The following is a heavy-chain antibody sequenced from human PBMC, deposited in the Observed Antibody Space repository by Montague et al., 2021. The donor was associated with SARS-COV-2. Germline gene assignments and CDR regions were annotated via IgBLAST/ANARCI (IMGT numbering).Heavy chain of an antibody. CDR1: GGSISNGGYY. Sequence: TLSLTCAVSGGSISNGGYYWSWIRQHPGKGLEWIGCIYYSGSTYYNPSLKSRVTISVDTSKNQFSLKLSSVTAADTAVYYCARTPAVYVVVVPAARGDFDYWGQGTLVTVSS. CDR2: IYYSGST. D-gene: IGHD2-2*01. J-gene: IGHJ4*02. CDR3: ARTPAVYVVVVPAARGDFDY. V-gene: IGHV4-31*11.